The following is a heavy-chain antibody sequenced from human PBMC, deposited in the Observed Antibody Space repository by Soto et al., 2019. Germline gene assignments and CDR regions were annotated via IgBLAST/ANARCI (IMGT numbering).Heavy chain of an antibody. Sequence: SETLSLTCTFSGCSISSSSYYWGWIRQLPGKGLEWIGSIYYSGSTYYNPSLKSRVTISVDTSKNQFSLKLSSVTAADTAVYYCARERSGTMVRGVIDYWGQGTLVTVSS. D-gene: IGHD3-10*01. CDR1: GCSISSSSYY. CDR2: IYYSGST. J-gene: IGHJ4*02. CDR3: ARERSGTMVRGVIDY. V-gene: IGHV4-39*02.